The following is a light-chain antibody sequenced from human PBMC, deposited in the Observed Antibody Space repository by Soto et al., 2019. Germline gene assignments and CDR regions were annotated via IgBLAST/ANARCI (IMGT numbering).Light chain of an antibody. J-gene: IGKJ1*01. CDR2: AAS. CDR1: QNVAKNY. Sequence: EIVLTQSPGTLSLSPGERATLSCRASQNVAKNYLAWYRQKPGQAPRLLIHAASSRVTGIPDRFSGSGSGIDYTLTISRLAPEDFAVYYCHQYASAPQTFGQGTKVEIK. V-gene: IGKV3-20*01. CDR3: HQYASAPQT.